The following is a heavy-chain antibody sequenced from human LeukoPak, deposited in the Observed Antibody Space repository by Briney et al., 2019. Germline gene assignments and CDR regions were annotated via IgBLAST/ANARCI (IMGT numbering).Heavy chain of an antibody. CDR3: ARSYRAHQTFYSSHFFDY. D-gene: IGHD5-18*01. CDR2: INHFGRT. V-gene: IGHV4-34*01. CDR1: GGSFSGYY. Sequence: PSETLSLTCAVYGGSFSGYYWNWIRQPLGKGLEWIGEINHFGRTKYNPSLKSRDTISGDTSKNQFSLKINSLTAADTAVYYCARSYRAHQTFYSSHFFDYWGQGTLVTVSS. J-gene: IGHJ4*02.